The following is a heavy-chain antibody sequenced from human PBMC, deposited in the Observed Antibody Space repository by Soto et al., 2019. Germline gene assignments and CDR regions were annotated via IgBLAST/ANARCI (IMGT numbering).Heavy chain of an antibody. CDR1: GGSTSSYY. V-gene: IGHV4-59*01. CDR2: IYYSGST. D-gene: IGHD3-10*01. J-gene: IGHJ4*02. CDR3: ASRGTHDKRYFDY. Sequence: SETLSLTCTVSGGSTSSYYWSWIRQPPGKGLEWIGYIYYSGSTNYNPSLKSRVTISVDTSKNQFSLKLSSVTAADTAVYYCASRGTHDKRYFDYWGQGTLVTVSS.